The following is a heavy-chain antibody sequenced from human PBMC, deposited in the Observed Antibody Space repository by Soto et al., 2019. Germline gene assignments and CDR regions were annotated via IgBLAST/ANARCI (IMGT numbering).Heavy chain of an antibody. V-gene: IGHV3-21*01. CDR3: ARDRSADRFVQYFQH. CDR2: ISSGIDSI. Sequence: PRGSLRLSCAASGFIFTSYSMVWVRLAPGKGLEWVASISSGIDSIFYADSVKGRFTVSGDNAKNSLFLQMNNLRAEDTAVYFCARDRSADRFVQYFQHWGQGTQVTVSS. J-gene: IGHJ1*01. CDR1: GFIFTSYS. D-gene: IGHD6-19*01.